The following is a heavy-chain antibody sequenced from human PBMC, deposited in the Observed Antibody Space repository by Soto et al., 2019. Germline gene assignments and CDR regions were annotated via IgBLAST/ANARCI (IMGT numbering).Heavy chain of an antibody. Sequence: EVQLLESGGGLVQPGGSLRLSCAASGFTFSSYAMSWVRQAPGKGLEWVSGISTSGGSTYYADYVKGRFTISRDNSKNPLYLQVNSLRAEDTAVYYCAKVVTPVYYFDYWGQGTLVTVSS. J-gene: IGHJ4*02. D-gene: IGHD2-21*02. V-gene: IGHV3-23*01. CDR1: GFTFSSYA. CDR3: AKVVTPVYYFDY. CDR2: ISTSGGST.